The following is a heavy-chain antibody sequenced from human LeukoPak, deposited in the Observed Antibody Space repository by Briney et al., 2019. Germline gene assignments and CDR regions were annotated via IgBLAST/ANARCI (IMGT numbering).Heavy chain of an antibody. CDR1: GFTFSNHI. D-gene: IGHD2/OR15-2a*01. V-gene: IGHV3-21*01. CDR3: ARIGTTTRGPAGLDV. Sequence: PGDSLRLSCAASGFTFSNHIINWVRQAPGKGLEWVSGISSRSSYIYYADSVKGRFTISRDNAKNSLYLHMNSLRAEDTGVYYCARIGTTTRGPAGLDVWGQGTTVTVSS. CDR2: ISSRSSYI. J-gene: IGHJ6*02.